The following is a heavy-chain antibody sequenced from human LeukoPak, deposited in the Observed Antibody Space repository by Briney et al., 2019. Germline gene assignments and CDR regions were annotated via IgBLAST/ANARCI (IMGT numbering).Heavy chain of an antibody. Sequence: PGGSLRLSCAASGFTFSSYWMSWVRQAPGKGLEWVANIKQDGSEKYHVDSVKGRFIISRDNAKNPLYLQMNSLRAEDTAVYYCARNPDGRVSWFDPWGQGTLVTVSS. V-gene: IGHV3-7*01. D-gene: IGHD3-16*02. CDR1: GFTFSSYW. CDR3: ARNPDGRVSWFDP. J-gene: IGHJ5*02. CDR2: IKQDGSEK.